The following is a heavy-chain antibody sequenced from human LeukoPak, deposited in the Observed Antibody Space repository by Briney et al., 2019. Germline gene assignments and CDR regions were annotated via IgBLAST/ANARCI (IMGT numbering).Heavy chain of an antibody. V-gene: IGHV1-18*01. CDR3: AVWIYYDSSGYYYSRDFDY. D-gene: IGHD3-22*01. CDR1: GYTFTSYG. J-gene: IGHJ4*02. CDR2: ISAYNGNT. Sequence: GASVKVSCKASGYTFTSYGISWVRQAPGQGLEWMGWISAYNGNTNYAQKLQGRVTMTTDTSTSTAYMELRSLRSDDTAVYYCAVWIYYDSSGYYYSRDFDYWGRGTLVTVSS.